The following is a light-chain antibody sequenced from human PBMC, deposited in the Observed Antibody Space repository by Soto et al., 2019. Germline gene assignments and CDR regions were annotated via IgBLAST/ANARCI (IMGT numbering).Light chain of an antibody. CDR3: CSYAGSSTWV. CDR1: TSDVGSYNL. V-gene: IGLV2-23*01. CDR2: EGS. Sequence: QSALTQPASVSGSPGQSITISCTGTTSDVGSYNLVSWYQQHPGKAPKLIIYEGSKRPSGISNRFSGSKSGNTASLTISGLQAEDEADYYCCSYAGSSTWVFDGGTKLTVL. J-gene: IGLJ3*02.